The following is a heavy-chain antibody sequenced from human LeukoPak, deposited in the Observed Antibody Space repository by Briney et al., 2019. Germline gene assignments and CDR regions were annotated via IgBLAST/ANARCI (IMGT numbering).Heavy chain of an antibody. CDR2: ISSSSRTI. V-gene: IGHV3-48*01. CDR1: AFTFSDYS. Sequence: PGGSLRLSCAAPAFTFSDYSMNWVRQAPGKGLEWLSYISSSSRTIYYADSVRGRFTVSRDNAKDSLYLQLNSLRAEDTAVYYCAKVAIVRGQGTMVTVSS. CDR3: AKVAIV. J-gene: IGHJ3*01.